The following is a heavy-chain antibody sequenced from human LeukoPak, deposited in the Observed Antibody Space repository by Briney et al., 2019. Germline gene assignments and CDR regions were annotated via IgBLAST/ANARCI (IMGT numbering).Heavy chain of an antibody. Sequence: SDTLSLTCTVSGGSISSYYGSWIQQPPGKGLEWIGYIYYSGSTNYKPSLKSRVTISVNTSKNQFSLKQSSVTAADTAVYYCASHDGATVARQDIWGQGTMVTVSS. D-gene: IGHD4-23*01. CDR3: ASHDGATVARQDI. CDR2: IYYSGST. CDR1: GGSISSYY. J-gene: IGHJ3*02. V-gene: IGHV4-59*08.